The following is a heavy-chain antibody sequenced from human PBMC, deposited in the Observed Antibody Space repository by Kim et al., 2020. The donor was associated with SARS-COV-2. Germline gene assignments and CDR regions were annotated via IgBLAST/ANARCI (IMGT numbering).Heavy chain of an antibody. CDR3: ARDRGIFPSGIDY. CDR1: GFTFSSYA. CDR2: ISYDGSNK. Sequence: GGSLRLSCAASGFTFSSYAMHWVRQAPGKGLEWVAVISYDGSNKYYADSVKGRFTISRDNSKNTLYLQMNSLRAEDTAVYYCARDRGIFPSGIDYWGQGTLVTVSS. V-gene: IGHV3-30-3*01. J-gene: IGHJ4*02. D-gene: IGHD2-15*01.